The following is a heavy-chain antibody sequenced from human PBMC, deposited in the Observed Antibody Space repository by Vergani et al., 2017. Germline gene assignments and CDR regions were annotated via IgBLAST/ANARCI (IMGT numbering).Heavy chain of an antibody. CDR2: IYYSGST. Sequence: QVQLQESGPGLVKPSQTLSLTCTVSGDSISSGDYYWSWIRQPPGKGLEWIGYIYYSGSTYYNPSLKSRVTISVDTSKNQFSLKLSSVTAADTAVYYCARVELMWTDNGWFDPWGQGTLVTVSS. V-gene: IGHV4-30-4*08. CDR3: ARVELMWTDNGWFDP. D-gene: IGHD1-7*01. CDR1: GDSISSGDYY. J-gene: IGHJ5*02.